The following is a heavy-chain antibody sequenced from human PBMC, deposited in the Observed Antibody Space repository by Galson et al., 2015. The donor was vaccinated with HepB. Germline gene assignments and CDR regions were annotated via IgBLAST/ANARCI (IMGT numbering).Heavy chain of an antibody. CDR2: ISYDGSND. D-gene: IGHD3-22*01. Sequence: SLRLSCAASGVTFSTSGLHWVRQAPGKGLEWVAVISYDGSNDYFADSVKGRLTISRDTSENKDYLQMNSLRAEDTAVYYCASEDYYDSNPSGYYSPFTYFDLWGQGTLVTVSS. CDR3: ASEDYYDSNPSGYYSPFTYFDL. CDR1: GVTFSTSG. J-gene: IGHJ4*02. V-gene: IGHV3-30-3*01.